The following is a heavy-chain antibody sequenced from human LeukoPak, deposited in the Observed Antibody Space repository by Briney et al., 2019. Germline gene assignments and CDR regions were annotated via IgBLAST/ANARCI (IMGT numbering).Heavy chain of an antibody. Sequence: SETLSLTCAVYGGSISSYYWSWIRQPPGKGLEWIGYIYYSGSTNYNPSLKSRVTISVDTSKNQFSLKLSSVTAADTAVYYCASLPHDYSDFDYWGQGTLVTVSS. CDR2: IYYSGST. CDR3: ASLPHDYSDFDY. V-gene: IGHV4-59*01. CDR1: GGSISSYY. J-gene: IGHJ4*02. D-gene: IGHD4-11*01.